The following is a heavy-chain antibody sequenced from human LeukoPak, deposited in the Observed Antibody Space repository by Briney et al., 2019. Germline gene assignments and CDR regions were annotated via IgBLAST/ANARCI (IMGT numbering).Heavy chain of an antibody. CDR2: INHSGST. D-gene: IGHD3-10*01. Sequence: TSETLSLTCAVYGGSFSGYYWSWIRQPPGKGLEWIGEINHSGSTNYSPSLKSRVTISVDTSKNQFSLKLSSVTAADTAVYYCAREIEGSGSYLFWGQGTLVTVSS. CDR3: AREIEGSGSYLF. J-gene: IGHJ4*02. CDR1: GGSFSGYY. V-gene: IGHV4-34*01.